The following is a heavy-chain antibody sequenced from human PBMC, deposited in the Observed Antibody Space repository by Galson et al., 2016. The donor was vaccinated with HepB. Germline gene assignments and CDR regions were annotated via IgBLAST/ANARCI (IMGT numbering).Heavy chain of an antibody. CDR3: ARTVSIAAAGGAVY. V-gene: IGHV3-48*01. D-gene: IGHD6-13*01. CDR1: GFTFSSSA. J-gene: IGHJ4*02. Sequence: SLRLSCAASGFTFSSSAMNWVRQAPGKGLEWLSHISGGSSTIYYADSVKGRFTISADQSINTAYLQWSSLKASDTAMYYCARTVSIAAAGGAVYWGQGTLVTVSS. CDR2: ISGGSSTI.